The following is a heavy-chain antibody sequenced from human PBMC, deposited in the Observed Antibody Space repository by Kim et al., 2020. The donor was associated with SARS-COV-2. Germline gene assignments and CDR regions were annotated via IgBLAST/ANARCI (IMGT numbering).Heavy chain of an antibody. Sequence: GGSLRLSCAASGFTFSDYYMSWIRQAPGKGLEWVSYISSSGSTIYYADSVKGRFTISRDNAKNSLYLQMNSLRAEDTAVYYCASVLRYFDQLDYGGQGTLVTVSS. J-gene: IGHJ4*02. CDR1: GFTFSDYY. CDR2: ISSSGSTI. CDR3: ASVLRYFDQLDY. V-gene: IGHV3-11*01. D-gene: IGHD3-9*01.